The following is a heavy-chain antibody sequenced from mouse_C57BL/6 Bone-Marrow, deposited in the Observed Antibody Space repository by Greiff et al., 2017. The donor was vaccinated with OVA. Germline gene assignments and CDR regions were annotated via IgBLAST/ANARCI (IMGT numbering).Heavy chain of an antibody. J-gene: IGHJ3*01. D-gene: IGHD1-3*01. Sequence: QVQLQQSGAELVKPGASVKLSCKASGYTFTSYWMQWVKQRPGQGLEWIGEIDPSDSYTNYNQKFKGKATLTVDTSSSTAYMQLSSLTSEDSAVYYCASWHYIAYWGQGTLVTVSA. V-gene: IGHV1-50*01. CDR2: IDPSDSYT. CDR3: ASWHYIAY. CDR1: GYTFTSYW.